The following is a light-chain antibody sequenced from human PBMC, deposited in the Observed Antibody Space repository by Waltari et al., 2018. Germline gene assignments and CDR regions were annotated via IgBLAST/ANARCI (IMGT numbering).Light chain of an antibody. J-gene: IGLJ1*01. V-gene: IGLV1-40*01. CDR3: QAYDSSLSGPYV. Sequence: QSVLTQPPSVSGAPGQRVTIPCTGSSSNIGAGYGVHWYHQLQGTAPKLLIFGNRKRPSGIPDHFAGSKSGTSTSRANTRLQSDDETDYYIQAYDSSLSGPYVFGSGTKVTV. CDR1: SSNIGAGYG. CDR2: GNR.